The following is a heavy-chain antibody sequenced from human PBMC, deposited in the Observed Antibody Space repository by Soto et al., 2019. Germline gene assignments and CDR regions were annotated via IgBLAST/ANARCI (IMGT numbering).Heavy chain of an antibody. J-gene: IGHJ4*02. D-gene: IGHD5-18*01. CDR2: INPDGSAT. CDR1: GFTFSSYW. Sequence: GGSLRLSCAASGFTFSSYWMHWARQAPGKGLVWVSRINPDGSATNYADSVKGRFTISRDNAKNTLYLQINSLRAEDTAVFYCGRGGSDSPMAPGYWGQGALVTVSS. V-gene: IGHV3-74*01. CDR3: GRGGSDSPMAPGY.